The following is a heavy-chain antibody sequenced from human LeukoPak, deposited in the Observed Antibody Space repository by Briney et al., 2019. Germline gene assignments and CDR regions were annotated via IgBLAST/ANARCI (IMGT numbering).Heavy chain of an antibody. CDR2: ISGSGGST. V-gene: IGHV3-23*01. J-gene: IGHJ4*02. CDR1: GFTFSSYA. D-gene: IGHD3-9*01. CDR3: AKGGRTYYDILTGPDLGFDY. Sequence: GGSLRLSCAASGFTFSSYAMSWVRQAPGKGLEWVSAISGSGGSTYYADSVKGRFTISRDNSKNTLYLQMNSLRAEDTAVYYCAKGGRTYYDILTGPDLGFDYWGQGTLVTVSS.